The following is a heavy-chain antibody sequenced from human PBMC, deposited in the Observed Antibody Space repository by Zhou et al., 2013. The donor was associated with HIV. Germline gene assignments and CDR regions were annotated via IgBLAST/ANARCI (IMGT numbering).Heavy chain of an antibody. V-gene: IGHV1-18*01. CDR1: GYTLTDFG. D-gene: IGHD6-19*01. J-gene: IGHJ6*03. CDR3: ARALSTRWGGGGFYYMDV. CDR2: ISSFRGHT. Sequence: QVQLVQSGPEVKRPGASVKVSCKASGYTLTDFGISWVRQAPGQGLEWMGWISSFRGHTNYAQKLQGRVSVTTDTSTNTAYVELRSLRFDDTAVYYCARALSTRWGGGGFYYMDVWGKGTTVTVSS.